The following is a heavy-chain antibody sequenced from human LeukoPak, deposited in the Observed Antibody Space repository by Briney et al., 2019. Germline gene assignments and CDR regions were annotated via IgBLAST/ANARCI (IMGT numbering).Heavy chain of an antibody. V-gene: IGHV4-38-2*02. J-gene: IGHJ5*02. CDR1: GYSISSGYY. D-gene: IGHD3-22*01. CDR2: IYHSGST. CDR3: ARLDYDSSVYHPYNWFDP. Sequence: SETLSLTCIVSGYSISSGYYWGWIRQPPGKGLEWIGSIYHSGSTYYNPSLKSRVTISVDTSKNQFSLKLTSVTAADTALYYCARLDYDSSVYHPYNWFDPWGQGILVTVSS.